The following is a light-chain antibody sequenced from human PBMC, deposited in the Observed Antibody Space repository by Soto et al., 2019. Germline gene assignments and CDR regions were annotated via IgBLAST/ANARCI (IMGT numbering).Light chain of an antibody. J-gene: IGKJ4*01. CDR3: MQDFHTPFT. CDR2: LGS. CDR1: QSLLHSNGYNY. Sequence: DIVMTQSPLSLPVTPGEPASISCRSSQSLLHSNGYNYLDWYLQKPGQSPQLLIYLGSNRASGVPYRFSGSGSGTDFTLKISSVEAEDFGVYYCMQDFHTPFTFGEGTKVDI. V-gene: IGKV2-28*01.